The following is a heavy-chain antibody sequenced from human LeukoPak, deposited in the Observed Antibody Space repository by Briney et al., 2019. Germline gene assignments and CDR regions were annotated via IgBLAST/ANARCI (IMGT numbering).Heavy chain of an antibody. CDR2: IYYSGST. CDR1: GGSISSYY. J-gene: IGHJ4*02. CDR3: ARDGTPTRLYYFDY. Sequence: SETLSLTCTVSGGSISSYYWSWIRQPPGKGLEWIGYIYYSGSTNYNPSLKSRVTISVDTSKNQFSLKLSSVTAADTAVYYCARDGTPTRLYYFDYWGQGTLVTVSS. D-gene: IGHD1-26*01. V-gene: IGHV4-59*12.